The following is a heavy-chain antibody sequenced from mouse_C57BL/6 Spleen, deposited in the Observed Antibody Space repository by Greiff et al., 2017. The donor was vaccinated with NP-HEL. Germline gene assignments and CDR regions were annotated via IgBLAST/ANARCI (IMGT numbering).Heavy chain of an antibody. J-gene: IGHJ2*01. CDR1: GYTFTDYE. CDR2: IDPETGGT. Sequence: VKLMESGAELVRPGASVTLSCKASGYTFTDYEMHWVKQTPVHGLEWIGAIDPETGGTAYNQKFKGKAILTADKSSSTAYMELRSLTSEDSAVYYCTRGESSGYFDYWGQGTTLTVSS. CDR3: TRGESSGYFDY. V-gene: IGHV1-15*01. D-gene: IGHD3-2*02.